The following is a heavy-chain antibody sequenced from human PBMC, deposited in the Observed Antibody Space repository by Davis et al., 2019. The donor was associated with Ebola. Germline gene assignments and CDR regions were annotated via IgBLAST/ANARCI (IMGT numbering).Heavy chain of an antibody. J-gene: IGHJ6*02. CDR1: GYSFSSYW. V-gene: IGHV5-51*01. CDR3: ARHEAYYGMDV. CDR2: INSGDSDV. Sequence: GESLKISCKGSGYSFSSYWIGWVRQMPGKGLEWMGIINSGDSDVRYSPSFQGQVTISADKSISTAYLQWSSLRASDTAMYYCARHEAYYGMDVWGQGTTVTVSS.